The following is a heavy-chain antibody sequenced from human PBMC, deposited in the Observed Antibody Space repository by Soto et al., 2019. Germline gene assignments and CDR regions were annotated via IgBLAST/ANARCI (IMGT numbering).Heavy chain of an antibody. Sequence: EVQLLESGGGLVQPGGSLRLSCAASGFPLSTYGMSWVRQAPGKGLEWVSSITGTGGDTYYADSVKGRFTSSRDNSNNMLYLQMISLRVEDTAVYYCARIRGYWYGLDVWGQGTTITVSS. J-gene: IGHJ6*02. V-gene: IGHV3-23*01. CDR3: ARIRGYWYGLDV. CDR2: ITGTGGDT. CDR1: GFPLSTYG.